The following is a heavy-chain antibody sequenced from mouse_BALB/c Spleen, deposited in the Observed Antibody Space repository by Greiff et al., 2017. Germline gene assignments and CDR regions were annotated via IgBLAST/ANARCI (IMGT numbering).Heavy chain of an antibody. J-gene: IGHJ4*01. Sequence: EVKLVESGPGLVKPSQSLSLTCTVTGYSITSDYAWNWIRQFPGNKLEWMGYISYSGSTSYNPSLKSRISITRDTSKNQFFLQLNSVTTEDTATYYCASRYYGPYYYAMDYWGQGTSVTVSS. CDR2: ISYSGST. D-gene: IGHD1-2*01. CDR3: ASRYYGPYYYAMDY. CDR1: GYSITSDYA. V-gene: IGHV3-2*02.